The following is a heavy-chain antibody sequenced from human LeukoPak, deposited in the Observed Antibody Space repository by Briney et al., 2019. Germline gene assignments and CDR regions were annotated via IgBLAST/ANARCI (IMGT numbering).Heavy chain of an antibody. CDR3: ARVPLDWAPFDY. D-gene: IGHD3/OR15-3a*01. V-gene: IGHV1-46*01. Sequence: ASVKVSCKASGYTLTSYYLHWVRQTPGQGLEWMGIINCGGGSPTYSQNFQGRVTVTKDTSTSTVYTELSSLTLDDTAVYYCARVPLDWAPFDYWGQGTPVTVSS. J-gene: IGHJ4*02. CDR2: INCGGGSP. CDR1: GYTLTSYY.